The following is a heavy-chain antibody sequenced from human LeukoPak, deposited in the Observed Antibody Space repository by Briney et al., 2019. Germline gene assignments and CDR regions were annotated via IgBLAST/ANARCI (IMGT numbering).Heavy chain of an antibody. D-gene: IGHD3-3*01. CDR2: IKRDGSEK. J-gene: IGHJ4*02. Sequence: GGSLRPSCAASGFIFSSYWMGWVRQAPGKGLEWVANIKRDGSEKYYVDSVKGRFTISRDNAQNSLYLQMNSLRAEDTAVYYCARDKEAAVDFWSGYYPLWGQGTLVTVSS. CDR3: ARDKEAAVDFWSGYYPL. V-gene: IGHV3-7*01. CDR1: GFIFSSYW.